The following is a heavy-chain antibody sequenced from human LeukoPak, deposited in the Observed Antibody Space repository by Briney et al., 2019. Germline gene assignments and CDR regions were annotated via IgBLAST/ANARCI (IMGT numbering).Heavy chain of an antibody. J-gene: IGHJ4*02. Sequence: GASVKVSCKASGYTFTSFAFSWVRQAPGQGLEWMGCIRVKDGNTNYPQKLQGRVTMTTDTSTSTAYMELRSLRFDDTAVYYCAKPSTYDILTGYFDYWGRGTLVTVSS. V-gene: IGHV1-18*01. CDR1: GYTFTSFA. CDR2: IRVKDGNT. D-gene: IGHD3-9*01. CDR3: AKPSTYDILTGYFDY.